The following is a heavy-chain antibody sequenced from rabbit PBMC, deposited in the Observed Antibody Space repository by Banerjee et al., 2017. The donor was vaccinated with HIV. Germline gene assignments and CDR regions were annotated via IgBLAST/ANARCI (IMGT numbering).Heavy chain of an antibody. D-gene: IGHD4-2*01. CDR2: IDAGDSGDT. CDR3: ARDAGVIGWNFNL. CDR1: GLDFSSSYW. J-gene: IGHJ4*01. Sequence: QSLEESGGDLVKPGASLTLTCTASGLDFSSSYWICWVRQAPGKGLEWIACIDAGDSGDTIYASWAKGRFTISKTSSSTVTLQMTSLAAADTATYFCARDAGVIGWNFNLWGPGTLVTVS. V-gene: IGHV1S40*01.